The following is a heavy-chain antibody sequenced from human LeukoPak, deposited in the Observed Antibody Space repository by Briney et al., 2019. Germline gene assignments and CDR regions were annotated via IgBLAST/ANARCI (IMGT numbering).Heavy chain of an antibody. V-gene: IGHV1-24*01. J-gene: IGHJ4*02. D-gene: IGHD6-19*01. Sequence: ASVKVSCKVSGYTLTELSMHWVRQAPRKGLEWMGGFDPEDGETIYAQKFQGRVTMTEDTSTDTAYMELSSLRSEDTAVYYCATDPYSSGGPRSNRLDYWGQGTLVTVSS. CDR2: FDPEDGET. CDR1: GYTLTELS. CDR3: ATDPYSSGGPRSNRLDY.